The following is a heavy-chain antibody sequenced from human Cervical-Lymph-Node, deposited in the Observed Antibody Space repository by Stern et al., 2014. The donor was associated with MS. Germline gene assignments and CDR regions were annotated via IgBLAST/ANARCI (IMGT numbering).Heavy chain of an antibody. V-gene: IGHV1-3*01. CDR3: ARGYSSGWYGEFDY. D-gene: IGHD6-19*01. Sequence: VQLVESGAEVKKPGASVKVSCKASGYTFTSYAMHWVRQAPGQRLEWMGWINAGNGNTKYSQKFQGRVTITRDTSASTAYMELSSLRSEDTAVYYCARGYSSGWYGEFDYWGQGTLVTVSS. CDR1: GYTFTSYA. CDR2: INAGNGNT. J-gene: IGHJ4*02.